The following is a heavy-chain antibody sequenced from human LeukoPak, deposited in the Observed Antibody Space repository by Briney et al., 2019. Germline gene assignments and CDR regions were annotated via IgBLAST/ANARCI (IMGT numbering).Heavy chain of an antibody. CDR2: INPNSGGT. V-gene: IGHV1-2*02. Sequence: ASVKVSCKASGYTFTGYYMHWVRQAPGQGLERMGWINPNSGGTNYAQKFQGRVTMTRDTSISTAYMELSRLRSDGTAVYYCARDLGELVHDGGKDIWGQGTTVTVSS. J-gene: IGHJ6*02. CDR1: GYTFTGYY. CDR3: ARDLGELVHDGGKDI. D-gene: IGHD3-16*01.